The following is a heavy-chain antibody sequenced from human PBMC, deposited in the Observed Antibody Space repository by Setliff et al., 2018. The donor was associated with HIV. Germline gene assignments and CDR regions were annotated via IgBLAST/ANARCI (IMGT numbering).Heavy chain of an antibody. CDR2: KSAYNGNT. J-gene: IGHJ4*02. CDR1: GYSFTTYS. V-gene: IGHV1-18*01. CDR3: ARESRLKNKAGAKEPPAYFDY. Sequence: ASVKVSCKASGYSFTTYSLNWVQQAPVKGLEWMGWKSAYNGNTKYAQKLQGRVTMTTDTSTSTAYMELRSLRSYDTDVYYCARESRLKNKAGAKEPPAYFDYWGQGTLVTVSS. D-gene: IGHD1-26*01.